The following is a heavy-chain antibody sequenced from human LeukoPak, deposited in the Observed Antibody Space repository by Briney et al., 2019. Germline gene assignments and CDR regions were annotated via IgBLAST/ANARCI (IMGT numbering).Heavy chain of an antibody. J-gene: IGHJ6*03. CDR2: ISAYNGNT. CDR3: ARSPPRGLRYFDWLLSTTLYYYYYMGV. CDR1: GYTFTSYG. Sequence: ASVKVSCKASGYTFTSYGISWVRQAPGQGLEWMGWISAYNGNTNYAQKLQGRVTMTTDTSTSTAYMELRSLRSDDTAVYYCARSPPRGLRYFDWLLSTTLYYYYYMGVWGKGTTVTVSS. D-gene: IGHD3-9*01. V-gene: IGHV1-18*01.